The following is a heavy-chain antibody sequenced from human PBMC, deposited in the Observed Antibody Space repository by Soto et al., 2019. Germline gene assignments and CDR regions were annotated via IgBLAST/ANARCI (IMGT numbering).Heavy chain of an antibody. V-gene: IGHV1-18*04. D-gene: IGHD6-6*01. CDR3: ARDPASAYSSSSFDY. CDR1: GYTFTTYG. J-gene: IGHJ4*02. Sequence: QIQLVQSGAEVKKPGASVRVSCKASGYTFTTYGITWVRQAPGQGLEWMGWISAYDGSTNYAQKLQGRVSMTTDSSTNTAYMDLRSLRSDDTAVYYCARDPASAYSSSSFDYWGQGTLVTVSS. CDR2: ISAYDGST.